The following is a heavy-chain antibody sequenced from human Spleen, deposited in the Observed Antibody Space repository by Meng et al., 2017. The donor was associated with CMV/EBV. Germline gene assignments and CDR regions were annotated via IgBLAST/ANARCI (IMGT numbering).Heavy chain of an antibody. J-gene: IGHJ4*02. CDR2: MNPNSGNT. CDR1: GYLFTGYQ. Sequence: ASVKVSCKASGYLFTGYQIHWVRQAPGQRLEWMGWMNPNSGNTGYAQNFQGRVTMTRDTSITTAYLDLSSLRSEDTAVYYCARGPLRAPRPYFFDSWGQGTLVTVSS. V-gene: IGHV1-8*02. D-gene: IGHD6-6*01. CDR3: ARGPLRAPRPYFFDS.